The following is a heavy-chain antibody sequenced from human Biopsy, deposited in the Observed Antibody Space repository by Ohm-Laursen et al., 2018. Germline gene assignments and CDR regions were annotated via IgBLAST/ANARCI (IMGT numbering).Heavy chain of an antibody. CDR3: VKSAYSSGFWEASDY. CDR2: ISWSSGTI. D-gene: IGHD6-19*01. V-gene: IGHV3-9*01. J-gene: IGHJ4*02. CDR1: GVTLSGYA. Sequence: SLRLSCAASGVTLSGYAMQWVRQAPGKGLEWVSGISWSSGTIGYADSVKGRFTVSRDNAKNSLFLQMNSLRVEDTALYYCVKSAYSSGFWEASDYWGQGTLVTVSS.